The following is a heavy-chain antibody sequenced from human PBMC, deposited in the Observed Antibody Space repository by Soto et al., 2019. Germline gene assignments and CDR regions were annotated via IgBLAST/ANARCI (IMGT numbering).Heavy chain of an antibody. Sequence: GASVKLSCKASGYTFTGYYMHWVRQAPGQGLEWMGWINPNSGGTNYAQKFQGWVTMTRDTSISTAYMELSRLRSDDTAVYYCAIVGSGYDFHYYGMDVWGQGTTVTVSS. CDR2: INPNSGGT. CDR3: AIVGSGYDFHYYGMDV. D-gene: IGHD5-12*01. CDR1: GYTFTGYY. J-gene: IGHJ6*02. V-gene: IGHV1-2*04.